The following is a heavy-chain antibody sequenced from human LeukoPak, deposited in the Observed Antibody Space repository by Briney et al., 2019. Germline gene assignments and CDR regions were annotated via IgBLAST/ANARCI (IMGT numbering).Heavy chain of an antibody. Sequence: SPRPSCAASGPTFSSHWISWVRQAPGKGLEWVTNIVQDASQTYYVDSVEGRFPISRDNGKTSLYLQMNSLRAEDTAVYYSARNEKWGRHYWRQGTMVTVSS. V-gene: IGHV3-7*03. CDR1: GPTFSSHW. D-gene: IGHD1-26*01. CDR3: ARNEKWGRHY. J-gene: IGHJ4*02. CDR2: IVQDASQT.